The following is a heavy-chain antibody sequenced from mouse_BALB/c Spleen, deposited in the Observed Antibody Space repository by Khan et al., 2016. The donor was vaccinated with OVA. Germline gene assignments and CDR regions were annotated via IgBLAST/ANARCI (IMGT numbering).Heavy chain of an antibody. Sequence: EVQLQQSGAELVKPGASVKLSCTASGFNIKDTYMHWVKQRPEQGLEWIGRIDPANGNTKYDPKFQGKATITADTSSNTAYLQLHSLTSEDTAVYYCARDGGYYYTMDYWGQGTSVTVSS. V-gene: IGHV14-3*02. CDR1: GFNIKDTY. CDR3: ARDGGYYYTMDY. J-gene: IGHJ4*01. D-gene: IGHD3-1*01. CDR2: IDPANGNT.